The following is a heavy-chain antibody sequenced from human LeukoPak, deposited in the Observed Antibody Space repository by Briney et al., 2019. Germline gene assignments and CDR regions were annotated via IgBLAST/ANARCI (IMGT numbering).Heavy chain of an antibody. CDR3: ARDGGDYDGNFFDY. CDR1: GFTFEDYA. D-gene: IGHD4-23*01. Sequence: GGSLRLSCAASGFTFEDYAMHWVRQGPGKGLEWVSLISWDGGSTDYADSVKGRFTISRDNSKNSLFLQMTSLRGEDSALYYCARDGGDYDGNFFDYWGQGALVTVSS. CDR2: ISWDGGST. V-gene: IGHV3-43D*03. J-gene: IGHJ4*02.